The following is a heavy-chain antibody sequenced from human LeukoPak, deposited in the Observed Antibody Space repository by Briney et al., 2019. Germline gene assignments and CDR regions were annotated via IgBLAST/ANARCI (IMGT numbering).Heavy chain of an antibody. J-gene: IGHJ4*02. D-gene: IGHD4-17*01. CDR2: INHSGST. Sequence: SETLSLTCAVYGGSFSGYYWSRIRQPPGKGLEWIGEINHSGSTNYNPSLKSRVTISVDTSKNQFSLRLSSVTAADTAVYYCASIGDYDPELELDYWGQGTLVTVSS. CDR3: ASIGDYDPELELDY. V-gene: IGHV4-34*01. CDR1: GGSFSGYY.